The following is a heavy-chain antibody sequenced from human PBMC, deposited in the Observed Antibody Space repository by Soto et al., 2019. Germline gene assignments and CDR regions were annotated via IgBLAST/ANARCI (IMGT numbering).Heavy chain of an antibody. CDR3: ARDLGYDILTGYYKGYFDY. J-gene: IGHJ4*02. D-gene: IGHD3-9*01. CDR2: IIPIFGTA. Sequence: GASVKVSCKASGGTFSSYAISWVRQAPGQGLERMGGIIPIFGTANYAQKFQGRVTITADESTSTAYMELSSLRSEDTAVYYCARDLGYDILTGYYKGYFDYWGQGTLVTVSS. CDR1: GGTFSSYA. V-gene: IGHV1-69*13.